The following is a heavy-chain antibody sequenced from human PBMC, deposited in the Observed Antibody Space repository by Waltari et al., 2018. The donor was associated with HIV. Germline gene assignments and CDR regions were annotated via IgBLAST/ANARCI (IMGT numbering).Heavy chain of an antibody. CDR3: ARDTLGTLDY. J-gene: IGHJ4*02. V-gene: IGHV3-13*01. CDR1: GFIFTTYD. CDR2: VGTAGET. Sequence: EVQLVESGGGLVQPGGSLRLSCAASGFIFTTYDMHWVRQRTGKGLEGVSAVGTAGETYYSDAVKGRLTISREDAKNSLFLKMNSLGAEDTALYYCARDTLGTLDYWGQGILITVSS.